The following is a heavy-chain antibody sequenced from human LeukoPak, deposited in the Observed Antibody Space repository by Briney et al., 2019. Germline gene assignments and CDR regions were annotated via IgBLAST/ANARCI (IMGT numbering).Heavy chain of an antibody. Sequence: SETLSLTCTVSGYSISSGYYWGWIRQPPGKGLEWIGSIYHSGSTYYNPSLESRVTTSVDTSKNQFSLRLNSVTAADTAVYYCARHDDYSRAFDIWGQGTMVTVSS. D-gene: IGHD4-11*01. J-gene: IGHJ3*02. V-gene: IGHV4-38-2*02. CDR1: GYSISSGYY. CDR3: ARHDDYSRAFDI. CDR2: IYHSGST.